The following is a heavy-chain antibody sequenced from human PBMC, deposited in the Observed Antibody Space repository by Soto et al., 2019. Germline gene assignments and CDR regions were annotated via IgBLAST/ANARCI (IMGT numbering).Heavy chain of an antibody. CDR3: ARLHSSGYYYYYYGMDV. V-gene: IGHV4-38-2*01. J-gene: IGHJ6*02. CDR1: AYSIISGYY. D-gene: IGHD3-22*01. Sequence: KTXETLWLPCFLAAYSIISGYYWGWIGQPPGKGLEWIGSIYHSGSTYYNPSLKSRVTISVDTSKKQFSLKLSSVTAADTAVYYCARLHSSGYYYYYYGMDVWGQGPTVTVSS. CDR2: IYHSGST.